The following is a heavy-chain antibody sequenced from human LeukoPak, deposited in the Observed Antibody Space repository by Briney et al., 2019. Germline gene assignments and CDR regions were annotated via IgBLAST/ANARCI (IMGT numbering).Heavy chain of an antibody. CDR2: IFYSGTT. J-gene: IGHJ4*02. V-gene: IGHV4-59*08. CDR1: GGSISSFY. Sequence: SETLSLTCTVSGGSISSFYWSWIRQPPGRGLEWIGYIFYSGTTNYNPSLRSRVIMSVDTSKNQFSLKLNFVTAADTAVYYCARGVEPPDYWGQGTLVTVSS. CDR3: ARGVEPPDY. D-gene: IGHD1-1*01.